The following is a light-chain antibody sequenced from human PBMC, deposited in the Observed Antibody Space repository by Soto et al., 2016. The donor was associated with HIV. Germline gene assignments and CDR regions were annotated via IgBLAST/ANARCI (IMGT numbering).Light chain of an antibody. V-gene: IGKV1-9*01. CDR3: QQLNSYPRT. CDR2: AAS. J-gene: IGKJ2*01. Sequence: DIQMTQSPSSLSASIGDRVTITCRASQGITYYLTWLQQKPGKAPKVLIYAASTLETGVPSRFSGSGSGTEFTLTISSLQPEDFATYYCQQLNSYPRTFGQGTKLEIK. CDR1: QGITYY.